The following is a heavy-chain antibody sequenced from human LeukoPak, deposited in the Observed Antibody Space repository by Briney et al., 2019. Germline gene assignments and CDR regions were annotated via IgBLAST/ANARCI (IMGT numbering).Heavy chain of an antibody. J-gene: IGHJ4*02. Sequence: PGGSLRLSCAVSGFTFSSYWMTWVRQAPGKGLEWVVNIKQDGSDTYSVDSVKGRFTISRDNAKNSLYLEMNSLRVEDTAVYYCATSGYSGSGIDYWGQGTLVTVSS. V-gene: IGHV3-7*03. D-gene: IGHD5-12*01. CDR3: ATSGYSGSGIDY. CDR2: IKQDGSDT. CDR1: GFTFSSYW.